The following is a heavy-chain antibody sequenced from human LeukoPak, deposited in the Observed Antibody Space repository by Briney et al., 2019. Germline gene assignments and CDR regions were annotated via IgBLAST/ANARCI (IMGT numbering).Heavy chain of an antibody. J-gene: IGHJ4*02. CDR3: ARNYDSSGYYPDY. CDR1: GFTFSSYA. Sequence: AGGSLRLSCAASGFTFSSYAMSWVRQAPGKGLEWVSAISGSGGSTYYADSVKGRFTISRDNAKTSLYLQMNSLRVEDTAVYYCARNYDSSGYYPDYWGQGTLVTVSS. CDR2: ISGSGGST. D-gene: IGHD3-22*01. V-gene: IGHV3-23*01.